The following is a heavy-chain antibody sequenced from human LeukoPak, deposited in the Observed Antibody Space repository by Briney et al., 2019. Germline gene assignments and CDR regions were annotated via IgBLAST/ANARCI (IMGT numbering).Heavy chain of an antibody. CDR3: ARVENGDYVQNMDV. D-gene: IGHD4-17*01. CDR2: ISSSSSTI. Sequence: GGSLRLSCAASGFTFSSYSMNWVRQAPGKGLEWVSYISSSSSTIYYADSVKGRFTISRDNAKNSLYLQMNSLRAEDTAVYYYARVENGDYVQNMDVWGKGTTVTVSS. CDR1: GFTFSSYS. V-gene: IGHV3-48*01. J-gene: IGHJ6*03.